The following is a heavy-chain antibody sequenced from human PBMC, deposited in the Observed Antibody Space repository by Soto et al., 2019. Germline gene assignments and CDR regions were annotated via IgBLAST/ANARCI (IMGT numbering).Heavy chain of an antibody. V-gene: IGHV3-23*01. D-gene: IGHD1-26*01. J-gene: IGHJ4*02. Sequence: EVQLLESGGGLVQPGGSLRLSCAASGFTFSSYAMRWVRQAPVKGLEWVSAISGSGGSTYYADSVKGRFTISIDNSKNTLYLQMNSLRAGDTAVYYCARRGSGSYYDYWGQGTLVTVSS. CDR3: ARRGSGSYYDY. CDR2: ISGSGGST. CDR1: GFTFSSYA.